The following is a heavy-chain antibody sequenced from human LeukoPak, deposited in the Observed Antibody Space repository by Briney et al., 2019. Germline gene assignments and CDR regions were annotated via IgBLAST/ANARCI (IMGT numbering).Heavy chain of an antibody. Sequence: SETLSLTCIVSGGSISRSNYYWGWIRQSPGKGLERIGSIYYSGNTYYNPSLKSRVTISVDTSKNQFSQKLSSVTAADTAVYYCARGDYYYDSTDLGAFDIWGQGTMVTVSS. J-gene: IGHJ3*02. D-gene: IGHD3-22*01. CDR3: ARGDYYYDSTDLGAFDI. CDR1: GGSISRSNYY. CDR2: IYYSGNT. V-gene: IGHV4-39*01.